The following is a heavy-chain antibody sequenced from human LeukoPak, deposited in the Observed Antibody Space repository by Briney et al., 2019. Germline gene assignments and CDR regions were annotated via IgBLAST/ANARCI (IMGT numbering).Heavy chain of an antibody. J-gene: IGHJ4*02. V-gene: IGHV3-7*01. D-gene: IGHD4-11*01. CDR3: AKGGHYNFDY. CDR2: IKEVGCDK. CDR1: GFTFSTYW. Sequence: HPGGSLRLSCAASGFTFSTYWMKWVRQAPGQGLEWVASIKEVGCDKYYVDSVKGRFSISRDNAKNSLYLQMNSLRTEDTAVYYCAKGGHYNFDYWGQGTLVTVSS.